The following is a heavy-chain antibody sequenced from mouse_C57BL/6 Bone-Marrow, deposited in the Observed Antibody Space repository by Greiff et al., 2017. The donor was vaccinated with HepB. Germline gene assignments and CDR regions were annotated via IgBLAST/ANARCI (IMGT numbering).Heavy chain of an antibody. CDR2: IDPETGGT. D-gene: IGHD2-1*01. CDR1: GYTFTDYE. V-gene: IGHV1-15*01. Sequence: QVQLQQSGAELVRPGASVTLSCKASGYTFTDYEMHWVKQTPVHGLEWIGAIDPETGGTAYNQKFKGKAILTADKSSSTASMELRSLTSEDSAVYYCTRSNYGNYLYYFDYWGQGTTLTVSS. CDR3: TRSNYGNYLYYFDY. J-gene: IGHJ2*01.